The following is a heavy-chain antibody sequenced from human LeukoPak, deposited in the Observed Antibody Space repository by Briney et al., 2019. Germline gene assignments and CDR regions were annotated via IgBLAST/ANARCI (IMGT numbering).Heavy chain of an antibody. D-gene: IGHD3-16*01. CDR3: TLYVTYYYYVMDV. J-gene: IGHJ6*02. Sequence: GGSLRLSCAASGFTFSSYAMSWVRQAPGKGLEWVSAISGSGGSTYYADSVKGRFTISRDNSKNTLYLQMNSLRAEDTAVYYCTLYVTYYYYVMDVWGQGTTVTVSS. CDR2: ISGSGGST. V-gene: IGHV3-23*01. CDR1: GFTFSSYA.